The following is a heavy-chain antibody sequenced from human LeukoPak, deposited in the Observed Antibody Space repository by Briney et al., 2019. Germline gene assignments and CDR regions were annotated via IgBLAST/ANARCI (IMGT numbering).Heavy chain of an antibody. CDR3: ARGQTLTF. V-gene: IGHV3-7*01. CDR1: GFTFSSYA. J-gene: IGHJ4*02. Sequence: GGSLRLSCAASGFTFSSYAMSWVRQAPGKGLEWVANINQDGSKKFYVDSVKGRFTISRDNAKNALYLQMNSLRAEDTGVYFCARGQTLTFWGQGTLVTASS. CDR2: INQDGSKK.